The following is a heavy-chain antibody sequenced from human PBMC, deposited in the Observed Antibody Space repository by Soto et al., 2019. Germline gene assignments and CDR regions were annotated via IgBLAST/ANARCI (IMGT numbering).Heavy chain of an antibody. CDR1: GFSISSFVYN. J-gene: IGHJ1*01. Sequence: SETLSLTCTFSGFSISSFVYNWSCIRQLPGKGLELIGYIFHTVNTYYNPSLKSRVTISVDTSQNQFSLRLSSVTAAETALYYCARDMGKLITKEQWGQGVLVTVSS. D-gene: IGHD7-27*01. CDR2: IFHTVNT. CDR3: ARDMGKLITKEQ. V-gene: IGHV4-31*03.